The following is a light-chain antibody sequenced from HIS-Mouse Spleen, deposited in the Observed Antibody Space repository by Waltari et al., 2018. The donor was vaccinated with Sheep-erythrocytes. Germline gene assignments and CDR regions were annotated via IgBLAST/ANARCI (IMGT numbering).Light chain of an antibody. CDR2: GNS. Sequence: QSVLTQPPSLSFASGLRVTTPCPGSSSTVGAGYVEHLYQQLTGTPPTRLIYGNSNRPSGVPDRFSGSKSGTSASLAITGLQAEDEADYYCQSYDSSLSAVVFGGGTKLTVL. J-gene: IGLJ2*01. CDR1: SSTVGAGYV. CDR3: QSYDSSLSAVV. V-gene: IGLV1-40*01.